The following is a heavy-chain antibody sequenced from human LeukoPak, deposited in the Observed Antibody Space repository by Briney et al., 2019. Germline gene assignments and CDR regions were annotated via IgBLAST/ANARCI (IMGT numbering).Heavy chain of an antibody. J-gene: IGHJ4*02. CDR2: IYYSGST. CDR1: GGSISSYY. Sequence: PSETLSLTCTVSGGSISSYYWSWIRQPPGKGLEWIGFIYYSGSTNYNPSLKSRVTISVDTSKNQFSLKLSSVTAADTAVYYCARGQISLWFGELSHWGQGTLVTVSS. D-gene: IGHD3-10*01. CDR3: ARGQISLWFGELSH. V-gene: IGHV4-59*01.